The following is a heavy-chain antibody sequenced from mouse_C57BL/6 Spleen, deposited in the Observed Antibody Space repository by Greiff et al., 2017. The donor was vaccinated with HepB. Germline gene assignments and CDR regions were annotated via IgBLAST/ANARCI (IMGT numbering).Heavy chain of an antibody. Sequence: QVQLKQSGPGLVQPSQSLSITCTVSGFSLTSYGVHWVRQSPGKGLEWLGVIWSGGSTDYNAAFISRLSISKDNSKSQVFFKMNSLQAYDTAIYYCARKGDYGNYLDYWGQGTTLTVSS. CDR2: IWSGGST. V-gene: IGHV2-2*01. CDR1: GFSLTSYG. CDR3: ARKGDYGNYLDY. J-gene: IGHJ2*01. D-gene: IGHD2-1*01.